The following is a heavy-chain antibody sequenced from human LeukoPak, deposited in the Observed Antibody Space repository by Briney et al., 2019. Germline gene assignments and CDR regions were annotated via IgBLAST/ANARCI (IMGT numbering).Heavy chain of an antibody. CDR1: GFTFSSYA. Sequence: GGSLRLSCAASGFTFSSYAMSWVRQAPGKGLEWVAVISYDGSNKYYADSVKGRFTISRDNSKNTLYLQMNSLRAEDTAVYYCAKDGRGYFDYWGQGTLVTVSS. V-gene: IGHV3-30*18. CDR2: ISYDGSNK. CDR3: AKDGRGYFDY. D-gene: IGHD1-26*01. J-gene: IGHJ4*02.